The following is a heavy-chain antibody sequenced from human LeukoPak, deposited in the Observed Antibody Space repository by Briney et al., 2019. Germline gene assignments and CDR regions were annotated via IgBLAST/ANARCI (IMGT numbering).Heavy chain of an antibody. CDR1: GFTFSSYA. Sequence: GGSLRLSCAASGFTFSSYAMSWVRQAPGKGLEWVSAISGSGGSTYYADSVKGRFTISRDNSKNTLYLQMNSLRAEDTAVYYCAKAQLGGSYYRPSDYWGQGTLVTVSS. V-gene: IGHV3-23*01. CDR3: AKAQLGGSYYRPSDY. D-gene: IGHD1-26*01. J-gene: IGHJ4*02. CDR2: ISGSGGST.